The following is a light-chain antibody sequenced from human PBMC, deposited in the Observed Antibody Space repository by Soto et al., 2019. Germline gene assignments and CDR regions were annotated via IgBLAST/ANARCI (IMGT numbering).Light chain of an antibody. CDR2: AAS. CDR3: KHCYSTPERFP. J-gene: IGKJ3*01. V-gene: IGKV1-39*01. Sequence: DIQMTQSPSSLSASVGDRVTITCRASQSISSYLNWYQQKPGKAPKLLIYAASILQSGVPSRFSGSGSGTDFTLTISSLQPEDFATYYCKHCYSTPERFPFRPGTEVDIK. CDR1: QSISSY.